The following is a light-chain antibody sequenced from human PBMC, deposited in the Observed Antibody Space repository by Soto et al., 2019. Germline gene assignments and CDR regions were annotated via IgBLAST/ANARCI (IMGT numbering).Light chain of an antibody. CDR1: QSVSSSY. CDR3: QQYGSSPRT. Sequence: EIVLTQSPATLSLSPGERATLSCRASQSVSSSYLAWYQQKPGQAPRLLMYGASSRATGIPDRFSGSGSGTDFTLTISRLEPEDFVVYYCQQYGSSPRTFGQGTKVDI. J-gene: IGKJ1*01. CDR2: GAS. V-gene: IGKV3-20*01.